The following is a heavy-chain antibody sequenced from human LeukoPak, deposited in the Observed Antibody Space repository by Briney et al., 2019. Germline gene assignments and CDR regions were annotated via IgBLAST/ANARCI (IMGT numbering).Heavy chain of an antibody. Sequence: SETLSLTCSVSGGSISSSSSYWGWIRQPPGKGLEWIGSIYYSGSSFDNPALKSRVTISVDTSKNQFSLKLSSVTAADTAVYYCARHRSGWLQSSFDYWGQGTLVTVSS. CDR3: ARHRSGWLQSSFDY. V-gene: IGHV4-39*01. CDR1: GGSISSSSSY. CDR2: IYYSGSS. J-gene: IGHJ4*02. D-gene: IGHD5-24*01.